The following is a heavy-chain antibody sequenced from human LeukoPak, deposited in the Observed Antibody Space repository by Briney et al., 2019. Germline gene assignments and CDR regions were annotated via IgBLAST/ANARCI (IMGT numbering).Heavy chain of an antibody. V-gene: IGHV3-53*01. CDR1: GFTVSSNS. CDR2: IYSAGNT. D-gene: IGHD3-10*01. Sequence: GGSLRLSCAASGFTVSSNSMSWVRQAPGKGLEWVSFIYSAGNTHYSDSVKGRFTISIDNSKNTLYLQMNSLRAEDTAVYYCARDKWIRGSYYFDYWGQGTLVTVSS. J-gene: IGHJ4*02. CDR3: ARDKWIRGSYYFDY.